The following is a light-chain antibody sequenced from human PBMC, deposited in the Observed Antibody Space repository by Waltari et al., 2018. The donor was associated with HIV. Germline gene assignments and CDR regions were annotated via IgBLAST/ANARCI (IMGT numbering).Light chain of an antibody. Sequence: EIVLTQSPGSLSLSPGERVTISCRASQTVSSVYFGWYQQKPGQAPRLLIYGASTRATGVPDRFSGSGSGTDFTLTISRLEPEDFGVYYCQQYDSSPYTFGRGTKLEI. CDR2: GAS. V-gene: IGKV3-20*01. CDR3: QQYDSSPYT. CDR1: QTVSSVY. J-gene: IGKJ2*01.